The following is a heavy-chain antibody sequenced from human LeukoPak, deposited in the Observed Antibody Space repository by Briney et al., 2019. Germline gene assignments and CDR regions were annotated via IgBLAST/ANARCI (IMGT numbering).Heavy chain of an antibody. CDR1: GYTLTELS. J-gene: IGHJ4*02. V-gene: IGHV1-24*01. CDR2: FDPEDGET. CDR3: ATSTFGGYYFDY. Sequence: ASVKVSCRVSGYTLTELSMHWVRQAPGKGLEWMGGFDPEDGETIYAQKFQGRVTMTEDTSTDTAYMELSSLRSEDTAVYYCATSTFGGYYFDYWGQGTLVTVSS. D-gene: IGHD3-3*01.